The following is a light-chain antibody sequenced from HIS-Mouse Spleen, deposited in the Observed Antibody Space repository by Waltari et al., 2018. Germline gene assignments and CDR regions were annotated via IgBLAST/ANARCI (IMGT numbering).Light chain of an antibody. CDR2: DDS. Sequence: SYVLTQPPSVSVVPGKTARITCGGNNIGSKSVHWYQQKPGQAPVLVVYDDSDRPSGIPEGCSGSNSGNTATLTIGRVEAGDEADYYCQVWDSSSDHPYVFGTGTKVTV. V-gene: IGLV3-21*03. CDR1: NIGSKS. CDR3: QVWDSSSDHPYV. J-gene: IGLJ1*01.